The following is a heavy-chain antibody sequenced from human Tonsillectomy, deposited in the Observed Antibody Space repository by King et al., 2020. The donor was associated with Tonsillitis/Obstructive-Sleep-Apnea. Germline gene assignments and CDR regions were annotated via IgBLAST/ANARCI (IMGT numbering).Heavy chain of an antibody. J-gene: IGHJ5*02. V-gene: IGHV3-30*04. CDR3: AGGGRFLEWLLKNWFDP. CDR1: GFTFSSYA. D-gene: IGHD3-3*01. CDR2: ISYDGSKK. Sequence: QVQLVESGGGAVQPGRSLRLSCAASGFTFSSYAMHWVRQAPGKGLEWVAVISYDGSKKYYADSVKGRFTISRDKSKNTLYLQMNSLRAEDTAVYYCAGGGRFLEWLLKNWFDPWGQGPLVTVSS.